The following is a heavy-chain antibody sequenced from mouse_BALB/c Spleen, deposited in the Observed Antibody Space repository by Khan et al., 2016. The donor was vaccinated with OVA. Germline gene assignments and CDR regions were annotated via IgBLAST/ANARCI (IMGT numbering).Heavy chain of an antibody. Sequence: EVQLQESGPGLVKPSQSLSLTCTVTGYSITRDYAWNWIRQFPGNKLEWMGYITNSGSTNYNPSLKSRISITRDPSKNQSFLHLNAVTTEDTATYYCASELGRYYAMDYWGQGTSVTVSS. CDR3: ASELGRYYAMDY. V-gene: IGHV3-2*02. CDR2: ITNSGST. CDR1: GYSITRDYA. D-gene: IGHD4-1*01. J-gene: IGHJ4*01.